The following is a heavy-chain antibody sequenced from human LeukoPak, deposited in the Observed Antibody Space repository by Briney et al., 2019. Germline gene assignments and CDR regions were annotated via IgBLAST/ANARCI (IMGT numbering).Heavy chain of an antibody. CDR3: ASHLYSSGWYHFDY. CDR2: ISAYNGNT. CDR1: GYTFTSYG. V-gene: IGHV1-18*01. D-gene: IGHD6-19*01. J-gene: IGHJ4*02. Sequence: GASVKVSCKASGYTFTSYGISWVRQAPGQGLEWMGWISAYNGNTNYAQKLQGRVTMTTDTSTSTAYMELRSLRSDDTAVYYCASHLYSSGWYHFDYWGQGTLVTVSS.